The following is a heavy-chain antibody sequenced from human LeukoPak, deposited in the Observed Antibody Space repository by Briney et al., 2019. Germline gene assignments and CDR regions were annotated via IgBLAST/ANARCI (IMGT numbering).Heavy chain of an antibody. V-gene: IGHV3-23*01. CDR2: ISGSGGST. CDR3: EATTSVLQGPLTDYGDYEGYDDAFDI. Sequence: GGSLRLSCAASGFTFSSYAMSWVRQAPGKGLEWVSAISGSGGSTYYADSVKGRFTISRDNSKNTLYLQMNSLRAEDTAVYYCEATTSVLQGPLTDYGDYEGYDDAFDIWGQGTMVTVSS. CDR1: GFTFSSYA. D-gene: IGHD4-17*01. J-gene: IGHJ3*02.